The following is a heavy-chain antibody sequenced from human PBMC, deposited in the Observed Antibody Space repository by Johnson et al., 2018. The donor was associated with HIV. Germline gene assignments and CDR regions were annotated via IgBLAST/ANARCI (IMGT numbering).Heavy chain of an antibody. V-gene: IGHV3-15*01. CDR1: GFTFSNAW. Sequence: VQLVESGGGLVKPGGSLRLSCAASGFTFSNAWMSWVRQAPGQGLEWVGRIKSKTDGGTTDYDVPVKGRFTISRDSSKNAVYLQMNSLRSEETAGYYCARERIAAAGLDAFDIWGQGTMVTVSS. CDR3: ARERIAAAGLDAFDI. J-gene: IGHJ3*02. CDR2: IKSKTDGGTT. D-gene: IGHD6-13*01.